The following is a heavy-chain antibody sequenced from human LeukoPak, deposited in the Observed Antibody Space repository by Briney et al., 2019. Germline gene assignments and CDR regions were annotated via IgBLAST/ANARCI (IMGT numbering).Heavy chain of an antibody. CDR2: INHSGST. D-gene: IGHD5-18*01. V-gene: IGHV4-34*01. J-gene: IGHJ4*02. CDR1: GGSFSGYY. Sequence: SETLSLTCAVYGGSFSGYYWSWIRQPPGKGLEWIGEINHSGSTNYNPSLKSRVTISVDTSKNQFSLKLSSVTAADTAVYYCASWPGKSSYGLSVYWGQGTLVTVSS. CDR3: ASWPGKSSYGLSVY.